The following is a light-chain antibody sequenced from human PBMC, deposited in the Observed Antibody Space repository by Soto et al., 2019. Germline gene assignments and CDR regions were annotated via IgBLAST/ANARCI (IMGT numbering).Light chain of an antibody. J-gene: IGKJ1*01. V-gene: IGKV3-11*01. Sequence: EIVLTQSPATLSLSPGERATLSCRASQSLTSLAWYQQKPGRAPRILIYDGSIRATGIPDRFSDSGSGTDLDLTISRLEPEDFAVYYCQKRSYWPWTCGQGTKVDIK. CDR3: QKRSYWPWT. CDR1: QSLTS. CDR2: DGS.